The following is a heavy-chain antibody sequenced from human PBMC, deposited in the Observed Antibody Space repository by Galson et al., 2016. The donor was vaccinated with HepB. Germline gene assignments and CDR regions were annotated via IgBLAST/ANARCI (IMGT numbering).Heavy chain of an antibody. Sequence: SLRLSCAASGFTFSSFHWVRQAPGKGLEWVAATSFDESTQYYADSVKGRFTISRDNSKITLHLQMTTLRPEDTAVYYCARTRGMVRSPYGIDDWGQGTLVTVSS. J-gene: IGHJ4*02. V-gene: IGHV3-30*04. D-gene: IGHD5-18*01. CDR3: ARTRGMVRSPYGIDD. CDR1: GFTFSSF. CDR2: TSFDESTQ.